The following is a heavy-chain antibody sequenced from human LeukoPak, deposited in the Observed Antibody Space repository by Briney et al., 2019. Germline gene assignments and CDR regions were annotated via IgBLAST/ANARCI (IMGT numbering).Heavy chain of an antibody. CDR3: ARKGLGGELGGFDS. J-gene: IGHJ4*02. V-gene: IGHV3-48*04. CDR2: ITFSSSII. Sequence: GGSLRLSCAASGFTFSSYSMNWVRQAPGKGLEWVSYITFSSSIIYYADSVKGRFTISRDNAKNSLYLQMNSLRVEDTALYHCARKGLGGELGGFDSWGQGTLVTVSS. D-gene: IGHD1-7*01. CDR1: GFTFSSYS.